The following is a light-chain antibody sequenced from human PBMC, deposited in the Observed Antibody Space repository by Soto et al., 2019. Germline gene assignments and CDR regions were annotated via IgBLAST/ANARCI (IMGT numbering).Light chain of an antibody. CDR3: QQYNSWPPIT. J-gene: IGKJ5*01. CDR2: GAS. V-gene: IGKV3-15*01. Sequence: EIVMTQSPATLSVSQGERVILSCRASQSISTKLAWYQQKPGQAPRLLMYGASTRAAGFPARFSGSGSGTEFTLTISRLQSEDFAVYFCQQYNSWPPITFGQGTRLEIK. CDR1: QSISTK.